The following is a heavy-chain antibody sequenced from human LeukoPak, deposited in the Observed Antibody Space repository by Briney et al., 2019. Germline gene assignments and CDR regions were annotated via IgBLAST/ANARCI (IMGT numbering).Heavy chain of an antibody. CDR3: ARDRGGHCSSTSCHPWFDP. CDR2: IWYDGSNK. V-gene: IGHV3-33*01. J-gene: IGHJ5*02. CDR1: GFTFSSYG. D-gene: IGHD2-2*01. Sequence: GGSLRLSCAASGFTFSSYGMHWVRQAPGKGLEWVAVIWYDGSNKYYADSVKGRFTISRDNSKNTLYLQMNSLRAEDTAVYYCARDRGGHCSSTSCHPWFDPWGQGTLVTVSS.